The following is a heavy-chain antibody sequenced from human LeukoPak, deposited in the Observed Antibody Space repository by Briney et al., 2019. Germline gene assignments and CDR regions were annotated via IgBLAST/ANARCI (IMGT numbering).Heavy chain of an antibody. J-gene: IGHJ4*02. CDR3: ARVGDYENSGSQPFDY. CDR2: VWHDGSYK. V-gene: IGHV3-33*01. D-gene: IGHD3-22*01. Sequence: GGSLRLSCAASGFIFSTFGMHWVRQAPGKGLEWVAVVWHDGSYKYYEDSVKGRFTISRDNAKNTLYLQMNNVRVEDTAVYYCARVGDYENSGSQPFDYWGQGTLVTVSS. CDR1: GFIFSTFG.